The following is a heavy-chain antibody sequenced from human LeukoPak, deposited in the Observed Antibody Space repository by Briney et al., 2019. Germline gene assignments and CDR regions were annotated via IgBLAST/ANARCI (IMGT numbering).Heavy chain of an antibody. Sequence: ASVKVSCKASGYTFTSYYMHWVRQAPGQGLGWMGIINPSGGSTSYAQKFRGRVTMTRDTSTSTVYMELSSLRSEDTAVYYCARVGYDSSGYYYGQDVYAFDIWGQGTMVTVSS. CDR2: INPSGGST. CDR1: GYTFTSYY. D-gene: IGHD3-22*01. CDR3: ARVGYDSSGYYYGQDVYAFDI. V-gene: IGHV1-46*01. J-gene: IGHJ3*02.